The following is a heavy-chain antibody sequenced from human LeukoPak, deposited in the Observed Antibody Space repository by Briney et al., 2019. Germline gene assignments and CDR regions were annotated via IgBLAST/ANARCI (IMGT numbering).Heavy chain of an antibody. J-gene: IGHJ3*02. CDR2: ISRSGSTK. CDR1: GFTFSDYN. D-gene: IGHD1-1*01. Sequence: GGSLRLSCAASGFTFSDYNMRWIRQAPGKGLEWVSSISRSGSTKYYADSVKGRFTISRDNAKNSLFLQMNSLRAEDTAVYYCARDPPAGITTGAFDIWGQGTMVTVSS. CDR3: ARDPPAGITTGAFDI. V-gene: IGHV3-11*01.